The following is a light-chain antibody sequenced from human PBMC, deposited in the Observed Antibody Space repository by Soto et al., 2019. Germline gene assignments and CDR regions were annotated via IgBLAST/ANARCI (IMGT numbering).Light chain of an antibody. CDR1: QSISSW. Sequence: IQMTQSPSSLSASVGDRVTITCRASQSISSWLAWYQQKPGKAPKLLIYKASGLESGVPSRFSGGGSGTDFTLTISCLQSEDFATYYCQQYYSYPHTFGQGTRLEIK. J-gene: IGKJ5*01. CDR3: QQYYSYPHT. CDR2: KAS. V-gene: IGKV1-5*03.